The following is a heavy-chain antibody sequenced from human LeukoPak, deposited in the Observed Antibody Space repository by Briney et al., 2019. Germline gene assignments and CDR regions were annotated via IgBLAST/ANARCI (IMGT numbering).Heavy chain of an antibody. V-gene: IGHV3-23*01. Sequence: SGGSLGLSCAASGFTFSSYAMRWVRQAPGKGLGWVSAISPSSGTFYADSVKGRFTISRDNSKNTLYLQMNSLRAEDTAVYYCARPQSSSGYYWPFDDWGQGTLVTVSS. J-gene: IGHJ4*02. D-gene: IGHD3-22*01. CDR3: ARPQSSSGYYWPFDD. CDR1: GFTFSSYA. CDR2: ISPSSGT.